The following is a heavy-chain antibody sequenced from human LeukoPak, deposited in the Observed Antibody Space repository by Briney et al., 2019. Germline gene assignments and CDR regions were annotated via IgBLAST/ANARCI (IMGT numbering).Heavy chain of an antibody. CDR3: ARDGAHKNHYYSYYYMDV. D-gene: IGHD3-16*01. J-gene: IGHJ6*03. CDR1: GGSISSTSYY. Sequence: SETLSLTCTVSGGSISSTSYYWGWIRQPPGKGLEWIGSIYYSGSTYYNPSLKSRVTISVDTSKNQFSLKLSSVTAADTAVYYCARDGAHKNHYYSYYYMDVWGKGTTVTVSS. V-gene: IGHV4-39*07. CDR2: IYYSGST.